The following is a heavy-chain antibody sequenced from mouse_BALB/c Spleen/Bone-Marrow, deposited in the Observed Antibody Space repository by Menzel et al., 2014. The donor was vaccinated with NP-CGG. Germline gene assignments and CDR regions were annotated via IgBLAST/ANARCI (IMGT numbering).Heavy chain of an antibody. CDR3: ATDSSGYLDY. J-gene: IGHJ2*01. CDR2: IDPANGNT. CDR1: GFNIKDTY. D-gene: IGHD3-2*01. Sequence: DVQFQESGAELVKPGASVKLSCTASGFNIKDTYMHWVKQRPEQGLEWIGRIDPANGNTKYDPKFQGKATITADTSSNTAYLQLSSLTSEDTAVYYCATDSSGYLDYWGQGTTLTVSS. V-gene: IGHV14-3*02.